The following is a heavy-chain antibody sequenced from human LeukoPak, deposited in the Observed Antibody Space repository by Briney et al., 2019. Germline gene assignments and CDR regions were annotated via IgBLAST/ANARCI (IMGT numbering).Heavy chain of an antibody. Sequence: SETLSLTCAVYGGSFSGYYWSWIRQPPGKGLEWIGEINHSGSTNYNPSLKSRVTISVDTSKNQFSLKLSSVTAADTAVYYCATLGGYCSSTSCYPFDYWGQGTLVTVSS. CDR3: ATLGGYCSSTSCYPFDY. J-gene: IGHJ4*02. CDR2: INHSGST. V-gene: IGHV4-34*01. D-gene: IGHD2-2*01. CDR1: GGSFSGYY.